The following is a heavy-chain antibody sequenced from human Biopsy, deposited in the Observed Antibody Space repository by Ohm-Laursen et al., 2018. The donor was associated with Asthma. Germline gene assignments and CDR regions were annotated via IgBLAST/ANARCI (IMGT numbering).Heavy chain of an antibody. CDR2: ISNDGSSK. J-gene: IGHJ4*02. D-gene: IGHD2-21*02. V-gene: IGHV3-30*03. Sequence: SLRLSCTAPGFTFGSYGLHWVRQAPGKGLEWVALISNDGSSKYYADSVKGRFTISRDISKNTLYLQMNSLRAEDTAVYYCARSDCGSGGYCYIPFYFWGQGTLVTVSS. CDR3: ARSDCGSGGYCYIPFYF. CDR1: GFTFGSYG.